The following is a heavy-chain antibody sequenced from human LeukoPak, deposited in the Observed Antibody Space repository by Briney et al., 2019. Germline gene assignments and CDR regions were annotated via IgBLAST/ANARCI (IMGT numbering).Heavy chain of an antibody. CDR2: ISWNSGTI. V-gene: IGHV3-9*01. CDR3: AEGIGAAGPDY. J-gene: IGHJ4*02. Sequence: PGGSLSLSCAGSGFAFDDCAMHWVRQVPGKGLEWVSCISWNSGTIGYADSVKGRFTISRDNAKKSLYLQMNSLRPEDTASYYCAEGIGAAGPDYRGQRTLVSVSS. D-gene: IGHD6-13*01. CDR1: GFAFDDCA.